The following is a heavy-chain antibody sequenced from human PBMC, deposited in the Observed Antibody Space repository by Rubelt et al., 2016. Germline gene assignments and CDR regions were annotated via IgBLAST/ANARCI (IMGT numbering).Heavy chain of an antibody. D-gene: IGHD5/OR15-5a*01. Sequence: QLQLQESGPGLVKPSETLSLTCTVSGGSIRSSSYYWGWLRQPPGKGLEWIGSIYYSGSTYYNPSLKSRVTISVDTSKNQFSLKLSSVTAADTAVYYCARVPSSICAFDIWGQGTMVTVSS. J-gene: IGHJ3*02. CDR2: IYYSGST. CDR1: GGSIRSSSYY. CDR3: ARVPSSICAFDI. V-gene: IGHV4-39*07.